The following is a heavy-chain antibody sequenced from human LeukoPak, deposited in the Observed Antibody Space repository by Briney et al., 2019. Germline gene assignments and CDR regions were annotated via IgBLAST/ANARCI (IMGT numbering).Heavy chain of an antibody. V-gene: IGHV1-18*01. CDR2: ISAYNGNT. D-gene: IGHD1-26*01. Sequence: GASVTVSCKASGYTFTSYGISWVRQAPGQGLEWMGWISAYNGNTNYAQKLQGRVTMTTDTSTSTAYMELRSLRSDDTAVYYCARNKAGATLSPSDYYYYMDVWGKGTTVTISS. CDR3: ARNKAGATLSPSDYYYYMDV. CDR1: GYTFTSYG. J-gene: IGHJ6*03.